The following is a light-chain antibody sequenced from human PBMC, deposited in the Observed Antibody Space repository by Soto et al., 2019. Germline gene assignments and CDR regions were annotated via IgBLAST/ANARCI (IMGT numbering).Light chain of an antibody. Sequence: QSVLTQPPSVSGAPGQRVTISCTGSSANIGAGYDVHWYQPLPGTAPKLLIYGNSNRPSGVPDRFSGSKSGTSASLAITVLQAEDEADYYCQSYDSSRSGSVFGPGTKLTVL. V-gene: IGLV1-40*01. CDR1: SANIGAGYD. J-gene: IGLJ1*01. CDR3: QSYDSSRSGSV. CDR2: GNS.